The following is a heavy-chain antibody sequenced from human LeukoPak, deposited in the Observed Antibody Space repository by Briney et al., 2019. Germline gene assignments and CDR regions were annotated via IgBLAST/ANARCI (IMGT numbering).Heavy chain of an antibody. CDR2: ISSSGSTT. CDR3: ASQKGRIAVAVDY. V-gene: IGHV3-48*03. D-gene: IGHD6-19*01. CDR1: GFTFSSYE. Sequence: GGSLRLSCAASGFTFSSYEMNWVRQAPGKGVEWVSYISSSGSTTYYAASVKGRFTISRDNAKNSLYLQMNSLRVEDTAVYYGASQKGRIAVAVDYWGQGTLVTVSS. J-gene: IGHJ4*02.